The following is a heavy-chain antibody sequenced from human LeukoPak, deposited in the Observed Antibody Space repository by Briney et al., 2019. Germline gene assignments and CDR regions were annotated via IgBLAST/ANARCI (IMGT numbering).Heavy chain of an antibody. V-gene: IGHV3-7*01. Sequence: PGGSLRLSCAASGFTFRSYWMSWVRQAPGKGLEWVANIKQDGSEKYYVDSVKGRFTISRDNSKNTLYLQMNSLRAEDTAVYYCAQDQDCSSTSCYNYYFDYWGQGTLVTVSS. CDR3: AQDQDCSSTSCYNYYFDY. CDR2: IKQDGSEK. CDR1: GFTFRSYW. J-gene: IGHJ4*02. D-gene: IGHD2-2*02.